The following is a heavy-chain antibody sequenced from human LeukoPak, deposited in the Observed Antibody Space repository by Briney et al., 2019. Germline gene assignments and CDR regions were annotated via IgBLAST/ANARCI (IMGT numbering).Heavy chain of an antibody. J-gene: IGHJ4*02. CDR2: ISGSGGST. Sequence: GSLRLSCAASGFTFSSYAMSWVRQAPGKGLEWVSAISGSGGSTYYADSVKGRFTISRDNSKNTLHLQMNSLRAEDTAVYYCAKSRFVVVPAAHFDYWGQGTLVTVSS. CDR1: GFTFSSYA. D-gene: IGHD2-2*01. V-gene: IGHV3-23*01. CDR3: AKSRFVVVPAAHFDY.